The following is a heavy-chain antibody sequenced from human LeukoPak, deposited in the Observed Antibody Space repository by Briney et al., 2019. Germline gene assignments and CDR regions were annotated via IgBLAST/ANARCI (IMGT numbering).Heavy chain of an antibody. J-gene: IGHJ3*02. D-gene: IGHD3-22*01. V-gene: IGHV4-59*01. CDR3: ARLDVRADSSSSRVVAFDI. Sequence: SETLSLTCTVSGVSISGYYWIWIRQPPGKGLEWIGYIYYSGSTNYNPSLKSRVTISVDTSKNQFSLKLSSVTAADTAVYYCARLDVRADSSSSRVVAFDIWGQGTMVTVSS. CDR1: GVSISGYY. CDR2: IYYSGST.